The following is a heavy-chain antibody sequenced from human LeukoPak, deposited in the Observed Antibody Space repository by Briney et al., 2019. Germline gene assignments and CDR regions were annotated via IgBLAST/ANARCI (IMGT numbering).Heavy chain of an antibody. Sequence: SETLSLTCTVSGGSISSSSYYWGWIRQPPGKGLEWIGSIYYSGSTYYNPSLKSRVTISVDTSKNQFSLKLSSVTAADTAVYYCARGITVADYWGQGTLVTVSS. CDR1: GGSISSSSYY. CDR3: ARGITVADY. V-gene: IGHV4-39*07. D-gene: IGHD3-3*01. J-gene: IGHJ4*02. CDR2: IYYSGST.